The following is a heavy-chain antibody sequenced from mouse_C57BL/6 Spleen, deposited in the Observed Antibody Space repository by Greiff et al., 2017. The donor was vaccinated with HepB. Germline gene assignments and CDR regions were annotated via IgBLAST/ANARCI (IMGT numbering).Heavy chain of an antibody. V-gene: IGHV14-4*01. CDR3: YYGSRYYFDY. CDR2: IDPENGDT. D-gene: IGHD1-1*01. CDR1: GFNIKDDY. Sequence: EVQLQESGAELVRPGASVKLSCTASGFNIKDDYMHWVKQRPEQGLEWIGWIDPENGDTEYASKFQGKATITADTSSNTAYLQLSSLTSEDTAVYYCYYGSRYYFDYWGQGTTLTVSS. J-gene: IGHJ2*01.